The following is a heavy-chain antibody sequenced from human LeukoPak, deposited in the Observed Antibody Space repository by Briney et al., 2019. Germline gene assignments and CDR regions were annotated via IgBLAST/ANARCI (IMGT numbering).Heavy chain of an antibody. V-gene: IGHV1-3*01. D-gene: IGHD3-9*01. J-gene: IGHJ4*02. CDR1: GYTFTSYA. CDR3: ARGGQYYDILTGLYYFDY. Sequence: GASVKVSCKASGYTFTSYAMHWVRQAPGQRLEWMGWINAGNGNTKYSQKFQGRVTITRDTSASTAYMELSSLRSEDTAVYYCARGGQYYDILTGLYYFDYWGQGTLVTVSS. CDR2: INAGNGNT.